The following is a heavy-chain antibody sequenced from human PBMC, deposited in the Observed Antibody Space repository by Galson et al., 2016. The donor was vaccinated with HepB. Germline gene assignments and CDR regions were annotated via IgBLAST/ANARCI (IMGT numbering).Heavy chain of an antibody. V-gene: IGHV3-74*03. J-gene: IGHJ3*01. D-gene: IGHD4-17*01. CDR3: ARVGDYGDYLGDAFDV. CDR2: VSSDGSLT. Sequence: SLRLSCAASGFSVTTYWMNWVRQVPGKGLLWVARVSSDGSLTAYEDSVKGRFTISRDNARNTIYLQMNSLKVADTAVYHCARVGDYGDYLGDAFDVWGQGTMVIVSS. CDR1: GFSVTTYW.